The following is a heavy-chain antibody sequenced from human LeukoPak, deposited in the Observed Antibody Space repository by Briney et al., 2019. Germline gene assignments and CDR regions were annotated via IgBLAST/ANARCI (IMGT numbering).Heavy chain of an antibody. CDR1: GGSISSYY. D-gene: IGHD3-9*01. J-gene: IGHJ4*02. V-gene: IGHV4-34*01. CDR2: INHSGST. CDR3: ARGLYYDILTGEDLDPYFDY. Sequence: SETLSLTCTVSGGSISSYYWSWIRQPPGKGLEWIGEINHSGSTNYNPSLKSRVTISVDTSKNQFSLKLSSVTAADTAVYYCARGLYYDILTGEDLDPYFDYWGQGTLVTVSS.